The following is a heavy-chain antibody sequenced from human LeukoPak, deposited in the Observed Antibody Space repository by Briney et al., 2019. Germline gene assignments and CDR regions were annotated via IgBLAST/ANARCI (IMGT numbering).Heavy chain of an antibody. CDR3: ARGDAFSGDH. CDR1: GFTFSDFW. CDR2: IHPEGSEK. V-gene: IGHV3-7*04. J-gene: IGHJ4*02. Sequence: GGSLRLSCAVSGFTFSDFWMSWVRQAPGRGLEWVANIHPEGSEKYHVESVKGRFTISRDNAKNSLFLQMNGLRVEDTAVYYCARGDAFSGDHWGQGTLVTVSS.